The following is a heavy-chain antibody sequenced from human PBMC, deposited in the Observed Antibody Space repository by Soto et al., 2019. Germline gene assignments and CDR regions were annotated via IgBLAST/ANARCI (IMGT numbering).Heavy chain of an antibody. Sequence: QVQLQESGPGLVKPSQTLSLTCTVSGASISSGGYFWTWIRQHPGKGLEWIGYSYYSGSTYYNPSLKSRVTISLDTSKNHFSLQLRSVTAADTAVYYCTREAVFGVIGHAFDIWGQGTMVTIS. J-gene: IGHJ3*02. CDR1: GASISSGGYF. CDR3: TREAVFGVIGHAFDI. CDR2: SYYSGST. V-gene: IGHV4-31*03. D-gene: IGHD3-3*01.